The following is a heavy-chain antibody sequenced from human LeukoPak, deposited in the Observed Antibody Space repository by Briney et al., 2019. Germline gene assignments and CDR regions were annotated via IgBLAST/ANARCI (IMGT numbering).Heavy chain of an antibody. Sequence: SETLSLTCTVSGGSISSYYWSWIRQPPGKGLEWIGYIYYSGSTNYNPSLKSRVTISVDTSKNQFSLKLSSVTAADTAVYYCARSRVVISSTYWYFDLWGRGTLVTVSS. D-gene: IGHD3-22*01. CDR1: GGSISSYY. CDR3: ARSRVVISSTYWYFDL. CDR2: IYYSGST. V-gene: IGHV4-59*01. J-gene: IGHJ2*01.